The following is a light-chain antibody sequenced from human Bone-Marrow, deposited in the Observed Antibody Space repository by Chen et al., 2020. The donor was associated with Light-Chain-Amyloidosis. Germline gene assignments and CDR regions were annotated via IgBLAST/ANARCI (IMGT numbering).Light chain of an antibody. J-gene: IGLJ3*02. Sequence: QSALPQPASASGSPGQSITISCTASNSAVGNYNLVSWYQHHPGKAPKLIIYGDFKRPSGVSNHFSGSKSGNTASLTISGLQNEDEAHYHCCAYTGSSTWVFGGGTKLTVL. V-gene: IGLV2-23*01. CDR2: GDF. CDR3: CAYTGSSTWV. CDR1: NSAVGNYNL.